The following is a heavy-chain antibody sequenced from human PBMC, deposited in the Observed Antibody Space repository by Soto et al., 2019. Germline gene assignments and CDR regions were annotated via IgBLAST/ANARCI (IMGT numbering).Heavy chain of an antibody. Sequence: GSLRLSCAASGFTFSSYSMNWFRQAPGKGLEWVSSISSSSYIYYADSVKGRFTISRDNAKNSLYLQMNSLRAGDTAVYYCARSVVVGTADIGCMEVWGQGTTVNVSS. D-gene: IGHD2-2*01. CDR2: ISSSSYI. V-gene: IGHV3-21*01. J-gene: IGHJ6*01. CDR3: ARSVVVGTADIGCMEV. CDR1: GFTFSSYS.